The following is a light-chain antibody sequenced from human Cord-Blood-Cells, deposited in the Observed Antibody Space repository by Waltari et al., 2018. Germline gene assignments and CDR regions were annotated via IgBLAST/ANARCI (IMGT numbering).Light chain of an antibody. V-gene: IGKV1-33*01. CDR2: DAS. CDR3: QQYDNLPYS. J-gene: IGKJ2*03. CDR1: QDISNY. Sequence: DIQMTQSPSSLSTSVGDRVTITCQASQDISNYLNWYQQNPGKAPKLLIYDASNVETGVPSRFSGSGSGTDFTFTISSLQPEDIATYYCQQYDNLPYSFGQGTKLEIK.